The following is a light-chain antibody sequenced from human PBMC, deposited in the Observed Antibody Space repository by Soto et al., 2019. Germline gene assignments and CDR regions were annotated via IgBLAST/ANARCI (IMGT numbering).Light chain of an antibody. V-gene: IGKV1-39*01. CDR1: QSISTF. CDR3: QQSFTAPLT. J-gene: IGKJ4*01. Sequence: AAGDRVTITCRASQSISTFLNWYQQKPGKAPKFLISVASSLQSGVPSRFSGSGSGTVFTLTISSLQPEDFATYYCQQSFTAPLTFGGGTKVEIK. CDR2: VAS.